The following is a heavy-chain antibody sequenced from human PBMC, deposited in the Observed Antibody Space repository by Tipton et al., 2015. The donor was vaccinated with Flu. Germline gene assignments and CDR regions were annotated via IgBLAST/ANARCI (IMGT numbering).Heavy chain of an antibody. CDR3: AKGRTSSSGTLGGTDY. V-gene: IGHV3-53*05. J-gene: IGHJ4*02. D-gene: IGHD6-6*01. CDR2: IYSSESA. CDR1: GFIVSSDY. Sequence: SLRLSCAASGFIVSSDYMSWVRQAPGKGLEWVSVIYSSESASYADSVRGRFTVSRDNAKNSLFLQMNSLRAEDTALYYCAKGRTSSSGTLGGTDYWGQGTLVTVSS.